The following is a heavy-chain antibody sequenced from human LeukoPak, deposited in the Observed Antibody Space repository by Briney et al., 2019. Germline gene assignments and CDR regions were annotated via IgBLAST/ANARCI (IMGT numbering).Heavy chain of an antibody. CDR1: GYSFTSYW. Sequence: GESLKISCKGSGYSFTSYWIDWVRQMPGKGLEWIGIIYPGDSDTRYSPSFQGQVTISADKSISTAYLQWSSLKASDTARYCCARLWRSSWYYWFDPWGQGTLVTVSS. CDR3: ARLWRSSWYYWFDP. J-gene: IGHJ5*02. D-gene: IGHD6-13*01. CDR2: IYPGDSDT. V-gene: IGHV5-51*01.